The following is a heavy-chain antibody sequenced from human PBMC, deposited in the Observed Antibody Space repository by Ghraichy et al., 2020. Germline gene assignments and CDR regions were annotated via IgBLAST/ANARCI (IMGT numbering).Heavy chain of an antibody. CDR3: ARGGGSYLRPQPLPAY. CDR2: ISSSGSTI. Sequence: SCAASGFTFSSYEMNWVRQAPGKGLEWVSYISSSGSTIYYADSVKGRFTISRDNAKNSLYLQMNSLRAEDTAVYYCARGGGSYLRPQPLPAYWGQGTLVTVSS. CDR1: GFTFSSYE. D-gene: IGHD1-26*01. V-gene: IGHV3-48*03. J-gene: IGHJ4*02.